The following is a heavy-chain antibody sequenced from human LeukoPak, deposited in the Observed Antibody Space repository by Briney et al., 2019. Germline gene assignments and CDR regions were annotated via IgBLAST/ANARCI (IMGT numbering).Heavy chain of an antibody. CDR3: ARVGSSSGRSFDI. CDR2: IYSGGST. D-gene: IGHD3-22*01. V-gene: IGHV3-53*01. J-gene: IGHJ3*02. Sequence: GGSLRLSCAASGFIVSSNYMSWVRQAPGEGLEWVSVIYSGGSTYYADSVKGRFTISRDKSNNTLHLQMNSLRAEDTAVYYCARVGSSSGRSFDIWGQGTMVTVSS. CDR1: GFIVSSNY.